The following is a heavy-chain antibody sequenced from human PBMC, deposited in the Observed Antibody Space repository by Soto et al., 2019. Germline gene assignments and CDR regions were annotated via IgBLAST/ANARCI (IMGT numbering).Heavy chain of an antibody. D-gene: IGHD3-3*01. J-gene: IGHJ4*02. V-gene: IGHV1-18*01. CDR2: ISAYNGNT. CDR1: GYTFTSYG. CDR3: AGGTIFGVVQTEYYFDY. Sequence: QVQLVQSGAEVKKPGASVKVSCKASGYTFTSYGISWVRQAPGQGLEWMGWISAYNGNTNYAQKLQGRVTMTTDTSTSTAYMDLRGLRSDDTVGYYCAGGTIFGVVQTEYYFDYWGQGTLVTVSS.